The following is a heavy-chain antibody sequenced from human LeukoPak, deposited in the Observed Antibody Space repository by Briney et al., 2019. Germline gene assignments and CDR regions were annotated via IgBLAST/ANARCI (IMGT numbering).Heavy chain of an antibody. CDR3: ARHSGVYWYFDL. J-gene: IGHJ2*01. D-gene: IGHD7-27*01. V-gene: IGHV4-59*08. CDR1: GGSISSYY. CDR2: IYYSGNT. Sequence: PSETLSLTCTVSGGSISSYYWSWIRQPPGKGLEYIGYIYYSGNTNSNPSLNSRVTISVDTSKNQFSLKLSSVTAADTAVYYCARHSGVYWYFDLWGRGTLVTVSS.